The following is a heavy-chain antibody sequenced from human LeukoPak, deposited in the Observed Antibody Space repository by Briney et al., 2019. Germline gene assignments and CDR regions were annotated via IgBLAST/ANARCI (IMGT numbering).Heavy chain of an antibody. CDR1: GFTFSTYA. J-gene: IGHJ4*02. CDR2: ISYDGIDK. D-gene: IGHD6-6*01. CDR3: VRTSFSRSSDY. Sequence: GGSLRLSCAASGFTFSTYAMEWVRQAPGKGLQWVTLISYDGIDKYYTDSVKGRFTISRVNSRNALFLQMNSLRAEDTAVYYCVRTSFSRSSDYWGQGTLVTVSS. V-gene: IGHV3-30-3*01.